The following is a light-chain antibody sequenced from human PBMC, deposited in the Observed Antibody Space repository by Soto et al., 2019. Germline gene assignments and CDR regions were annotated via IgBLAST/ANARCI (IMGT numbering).Light chain of an antibody. CDR2: DVN. V-gene: IGLV2-14*01. CDR1: SSDVGGYNY. CDR3: SSYTSSSTLV. Sequence: QSALTQPASVSGSPGQSITISCTGTSSDVGGYNYVSWYQQHPGKAPKLMIYDVNNRPSGVSNRFSGSKSGNTASLTIFGLQAEDEADYYCSSYTSSSTLVFGGGTKLTVL. J-gene: IGLJ3*02.